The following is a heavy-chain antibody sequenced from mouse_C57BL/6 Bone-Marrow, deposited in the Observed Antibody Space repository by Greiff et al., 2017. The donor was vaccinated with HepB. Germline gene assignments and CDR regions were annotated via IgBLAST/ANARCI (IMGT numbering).Heavy chain of an antibody. CDR2: IYPGDGDT. Sequence: QVQLKESGPELVKPGASVKISCKASGYAFSSSWMNWVKQRPGKGLEWIGRIYPGDGDTNYNGKFKGKATLTADKSSSTAYMQLSRLTSEDSAVYFCARRGIYYDYFYAMDYWGQGTSVTVSS. D-gene: IGHD2-4*01. CDR1: GYAFSSSW. V-gene: IGHV1-82*01. CDR3: ARRGIYYDYFYAMDY. J-gene: IGHJ4*01.